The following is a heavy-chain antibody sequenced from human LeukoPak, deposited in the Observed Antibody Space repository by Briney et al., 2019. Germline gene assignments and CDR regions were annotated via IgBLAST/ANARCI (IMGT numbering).Heavy chain of an antibody. J-gene: IGHJ4*02. D-gene: IGHD5-18*01. CDR2: IYYSGST. CDR3: ARGIQLIDY. Sequence: SETLSLTCTVSGGSISSYYWSWLRQPPGKGLEWIGYIYYSGSTNYNPSLKSRVTISVDTSKNQFSLKLSSVTAADTAVYYCARGIQLIDYWGQGTLVTVSS. V-gene: IGHV4-59*01. CDR1: GGSISSYY.